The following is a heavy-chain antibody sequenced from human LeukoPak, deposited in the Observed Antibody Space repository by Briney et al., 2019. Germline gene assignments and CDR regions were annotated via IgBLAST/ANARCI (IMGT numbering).Heavy chain of an antibody. CDR3: ARGGSRSWDAFDI. V-gene: IGHV3-48*03. J-gene: IGHJ3*02. CDR1: GFTFSSYE. Sequence: GGSLRLSCAASGFTFSSYEMNWVRQAPGKGLEWVSYISSSGSTIYYADSVKGRFTISRDNAKNTLYLQMNSLRAEDTAVYYCARGGSRSWDAFDIWGQGTMVTVSS. D-gene: IGHD3-16*01. CDR2: ISSSGSTI.